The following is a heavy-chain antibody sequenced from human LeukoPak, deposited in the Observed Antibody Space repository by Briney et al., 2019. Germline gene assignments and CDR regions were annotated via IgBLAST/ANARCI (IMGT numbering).Heavy chain of an antibody. CDR3: ARESVVLSYGSGRYYMDV. D-gene: IGHD3-10*01. V-gene: IGHV3-74*01. CDR1: GFTFSSYW. J-gene: IGHJ6*03. CDR2: INSDGSST. Sequence: PGGSLRLSCEASGFTFSSYWMHWVRQAPGKGLVWVSRINSDGSSTSYADSVKGRFTISRDNAKNTLYLQMNSLRAEDTAVYYCARESVVLSYGSGRYYMDVWGKGTTVTVSS.